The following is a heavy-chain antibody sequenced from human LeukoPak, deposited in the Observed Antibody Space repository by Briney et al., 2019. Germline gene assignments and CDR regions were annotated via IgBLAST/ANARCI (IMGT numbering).Heavy chain of an antibody. J-gene: IGHJ4*02. Sequence: SETLSLTCTVSGGSVSSGSYYWSWIRQPPGKGLEWIGYIYYSGSTNYNPSLKSRVTMSVDTSKNQFSLKLSSVTAADTAVYYCARTSWYYYGSGEDYWGQGTLVTVSS. CDR1: GGSVSSGSYY. D-gene: IGHD3-10*01. CDR3: ARTSWYYYGSGEDY. V-gene: IGHV4-61*01. CDR2: IYYSGST.